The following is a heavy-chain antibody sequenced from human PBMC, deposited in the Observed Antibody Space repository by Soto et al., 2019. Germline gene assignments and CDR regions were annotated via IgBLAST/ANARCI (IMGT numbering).Heavy chain of an antibody. CDR2: IYYSGST. J-gene: IGHJ6*03. CDR3: ARRVGYDFWSGPYNYYYYYMDV. V-gene: IGHV4-39*01. D-gene: IGHD3-3*01. Sequence: QLQLQESGPGLVKPSETLSLTCTVSGGSISSSSYYWGWIRQPPGKGLEWIGSIYYSGSTYYNPSLKSRVTISVDTSKNQFSLKLSSVTAADTAVYYCARRVGYDFWSGPYNYYYYYMDVWGKGTTVTVSS. CDR1: GGSISSSSYY.